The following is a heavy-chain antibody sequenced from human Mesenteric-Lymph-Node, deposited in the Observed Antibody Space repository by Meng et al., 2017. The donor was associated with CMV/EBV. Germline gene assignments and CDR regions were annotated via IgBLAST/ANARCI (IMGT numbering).Heavy chain of an antibody. J-gene: IGHJ6*02. CDR1: GFTLSSYS. V-gene: IGHV3-21*01. CDR2: IDTSGTYI. D-gene: IGHD1-26*01. CDR3: ARDRETHVDYYYYDMDV. Sequence: GGSLRLSCAASGFTLSSYSMNWVRQAPGKGLEWVSFIDTSGTYIYYADSVKDRFTISRDNARNKLYLQMSSLRAEDTAVYYCARDRETHVDYYYYDMDVWGQGTTVTVSS.